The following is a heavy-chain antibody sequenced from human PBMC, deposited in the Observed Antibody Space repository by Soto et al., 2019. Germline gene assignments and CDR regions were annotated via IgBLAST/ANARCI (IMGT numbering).Heavy chain of an antibody. CDR3: AKNLVRGVIYWFDP. V-gene: IGHV3-23*01. Sequence: GGSLRLSCAASGFTFSSYAMSWVRQAPGKGLEWVSAISGSGGSTYYADSVKGRFTISRDNSKNTLYLQVNSLRAEDTAVYYCAKNLVRGVIYWFDPWGQGTLVTVSS. CDR1: GFTFSSYA. CDR2: ISGSGGST. D-gene: IGHD3-10*01. J-gene: IGHJ5*02.